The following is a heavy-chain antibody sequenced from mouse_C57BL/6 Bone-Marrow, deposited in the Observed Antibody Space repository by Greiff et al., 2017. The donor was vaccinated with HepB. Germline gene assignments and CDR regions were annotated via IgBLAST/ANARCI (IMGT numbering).Heavy chain of an antibody. D-gene: IGHD3-2*02. CDR1: GYTFTSYW. Sequence: QVQLQQPGAELVKPGASVKMSCKASGYTFTSYWITWVKQRPGQGLEWIGDIYPGSGSTNYNEKFKSKATLTVDTSSSTAYMQLSSLTSEDSAVYYCARAGQLRLHAMDYWGQGTSVTVSS. V-gene: IGHV1-55*01. CDR3: ARAGQLRLHAMDY. J-gene: IGHJ4*01. CDR2: IYPGSGST.